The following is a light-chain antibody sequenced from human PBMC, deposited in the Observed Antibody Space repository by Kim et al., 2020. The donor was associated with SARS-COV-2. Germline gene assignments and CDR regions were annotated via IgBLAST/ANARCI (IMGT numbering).Light chain of an antibody. CDR1: QTIRSS. CDR3: QQYMIYST. V-gene: IGKV1-5*03. Sequence: GDRVTITCRASQTIRSSLAWFQQKPEKAPKLLIYKVSTLQSGVPTRFSGSGSGTDFTLTISSLQPDDFATYYCQQYMIYSTFGQGTKLEI. CDR2: KVS. J-gene: IGKJ2*01.